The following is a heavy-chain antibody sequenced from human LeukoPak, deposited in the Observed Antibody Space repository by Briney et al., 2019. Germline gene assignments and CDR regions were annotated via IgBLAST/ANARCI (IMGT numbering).Heavy chain of an antibody. Sequence: GSLRLSCAASGFTFNSYHIHWVRQAPGKGLEWVALISPNGNNKHYADSVKGRFTLSRDNSKNTLNLQMNSPRVEDTALYYCARDYNGHWSVDYWGQGTLVTVSS. CDR1: GFTFNSYH. V-gene: IGHV3-30*04. CDR2: ISPNGNNK. D-gene: IGHD3-10*01. J-gene: IGHJ4*02. CDR3: ARDYNGHWSVDY.